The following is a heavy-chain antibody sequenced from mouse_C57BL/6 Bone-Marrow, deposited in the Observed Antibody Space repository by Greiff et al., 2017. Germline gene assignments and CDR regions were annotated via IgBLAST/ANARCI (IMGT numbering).Heavy chain of an antibody. Sequence: QVQLQQPGAELVMPGASVKLSCKASGYTFTSYWMHWVKQRPGQGLEWIGEIDPSDSYTNYNQKFKGKSTLTVDKSSSTAYMQLSSLTSEDSAVYYGSRDGSSFYWYFDVWGTGTTVTVSS. D-gene: IGHD1-1*01. CDR2: IDPSDSYT. J-gene: IGHJ1*03. CDR3: SRDGSSFYWYFDV. V-gene: IGHV1-69*01. CDR1: GYTFTSYW.